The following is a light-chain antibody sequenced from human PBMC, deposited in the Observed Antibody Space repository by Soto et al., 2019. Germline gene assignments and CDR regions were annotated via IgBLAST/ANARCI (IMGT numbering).Light chain of an antibody. Sequence: SYELTQPPSVSVAPGQTARIACGGNNIGIRNVHWYQQKPGQAPVLVVYDDSDRPSGIPERFSGSKSGNTAALTISRVEAGDEADYYCQLWDVSSDPVVFGGGTKLTVL. J-gene: IGLJ2*01. V-gene: IGLV3-21*02. CDR1: NIGIRN. CDR3: QLWDVSSDPVV. CDR2: DDS.